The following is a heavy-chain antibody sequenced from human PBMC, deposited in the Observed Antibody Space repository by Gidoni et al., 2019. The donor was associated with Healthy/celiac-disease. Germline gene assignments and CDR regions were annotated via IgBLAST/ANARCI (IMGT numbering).Heavy chain of an antibody. J-gene: IGHJ4*02. CDR3: ARDLYCGGDCYSFGY. D-gene: IGHD2-21*01. CDR1: GFTVSSNY. CDR2: IYSGGST. V-gene: IGHV3-66*01. Sequence: EVQLVESGGGLVQPGGSLRLSCPASGFTVSSNYMSWVRQAPGKGLEWVSVIYSGGSTYYADSVKGRFTISRDNYKNTLYLQMNSLRAEDTAVYYCARDLYCGGDCYSFGYWGQGTLVTVSS.